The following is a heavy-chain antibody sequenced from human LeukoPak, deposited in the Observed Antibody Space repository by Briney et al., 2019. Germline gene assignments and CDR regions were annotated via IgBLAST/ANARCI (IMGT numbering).Heavy chain of an antibody. V-gene: IGHV4-4*07. CDR2: IYTSGST. D-gene: IGHD2-2*02. CDR1: GGSISSYY. J-gene: IGHJ3*02. CDR3: ARERYCSSTSCYIGRAFDI. Sequence: SETLSLTCTVSGGSISSYYWSWIRQPAGKELEWIGRIYTSGSTNYNPSLKSRVTMSVDTSKNQFSLKLSSVTAADTVVYYCARERYCSSTSCYIGRAFDIWGQGTMVTVSS.